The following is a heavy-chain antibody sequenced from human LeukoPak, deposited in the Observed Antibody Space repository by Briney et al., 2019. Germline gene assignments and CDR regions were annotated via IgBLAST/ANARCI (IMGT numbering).Heavy chain of an antibody. CDR1: GYTFTGYY. V-gene: IGHV1-8*02. Sequence: ASVKVSCKASGYTFTGYYMHWVRQAPGQGLEWMGWMNPNSGSTGYAQKFQGRVTMTRNTSISTAYMELSSLRSEDTAVYYCARGAESSGWSKYYYGMDVWGQGTTVTVSS. J-gene: IGHJ6*02. D-gene: IGHD6-19*01. CDR2: MNPNSGST. CDR3: ARGAESSGWSKYYYGMDV.